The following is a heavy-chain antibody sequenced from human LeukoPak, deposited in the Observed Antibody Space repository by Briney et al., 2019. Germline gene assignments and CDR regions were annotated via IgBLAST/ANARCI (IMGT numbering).Heavy chain of an antibody. CDR3: TRDRGAYNLYDY. D-gene: IGHD1-1*01. CDR1: GFTFGDYA. Sequence: PGGSLRLSCKASGFTFGDYAMSWIRQAPGKGREWVGFIRSKAYGETADYAASVKGRFTISRDDSKAIAYLQMNSLKTEDTAVYHCTRDRGAYNLYDYWGQGTLVTVSS. V-gene: IGHV3-49*03. J-gene: IGHJ4*02. CDR2: IRSKAYGETA.